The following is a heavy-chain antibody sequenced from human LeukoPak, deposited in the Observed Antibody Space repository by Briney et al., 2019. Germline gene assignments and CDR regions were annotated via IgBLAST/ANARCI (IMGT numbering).Heavy chain of an antibody. CDR3: ARGGIYGSGSYRSPFAAADYYYYMDV. D-gene: IGHD3-10*01. J-gene: IGHJ6*03. CDR1: GYTFTSYG. Sequence: SVKVSCKASGYTFTSYGISWVRQAPGQGLEWMGGIIPIFGTANYAQKFQGRVTITADESTSTAYMELSSLRSEDTAVYYCARGGIYGSGSYRSPFAAADYYYYMDVWGKGTTVTISS. CDR2: IIPIFGTA. V-gene: IGHV1-69*13.